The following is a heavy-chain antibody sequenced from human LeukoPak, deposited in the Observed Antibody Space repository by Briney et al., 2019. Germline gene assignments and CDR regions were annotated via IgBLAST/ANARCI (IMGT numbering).Heavy chain of an antibody. D-gene: IGHD5-12*01. CDR2: IVVGSGNT. V-gene: IGHV1-58*01. CDR3: AAVGVATDYFDY. Sequence: SVKVSCKASGFTFTSSAVQWVRQARGQRLEWIGWIVVGSGNTNYAQKFQERVTITRDMSTSTACMELSSLRSEDTAVYYCAAVGVATDYFDYWGQGTLVTVSS. CDR1: GFTFTSSA. J-gene: IGHJ4*02.